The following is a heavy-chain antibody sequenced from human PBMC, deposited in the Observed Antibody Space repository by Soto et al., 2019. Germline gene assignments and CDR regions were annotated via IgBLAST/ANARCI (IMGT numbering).Heavy chain of an antibody. D-gene: IGHD4-4*01. V-gene: IGHV3-23*01. CDR3: AKDLDSNYYYYYMDV. CDR2: ISGSGGST. J-gene: IGHJ6*03. CDR1: GFTFSSYA. Sequence: GGSLRLSCAASGFTFSSYAMSWVRQAPGKGLEWVSAISGSGGSTYYADSVKGRFTISRDNSKNTLYLQMNSLRAEDTAVYYCAKDLDSNYYYYYMDVWGKGTTVTVSS.